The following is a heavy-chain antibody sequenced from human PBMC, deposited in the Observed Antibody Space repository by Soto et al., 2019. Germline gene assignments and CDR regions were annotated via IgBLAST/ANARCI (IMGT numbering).Heavy chain of an antibody. Sequence: SVKVSCKASGGTFSSYAISWVRQAPGQGLEWMGGIIPIFGTANYAQKFQGRVTITADESTSTAYMELSSLRSEDTDVYYCASVDTAMVYYYGMDVWGKGTTVTVSS. D-gene: IGHD5-18*01. V-gene: IGHV1-69*13. CDR1: GGTFSSYA. CDR2: IIPIFGTA. CDR3: ASVDTAMVYYYGMDV. J-gene: IGHJ6*04.